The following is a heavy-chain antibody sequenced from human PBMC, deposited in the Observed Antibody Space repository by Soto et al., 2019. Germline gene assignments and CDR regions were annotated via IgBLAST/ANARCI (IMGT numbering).Heavy chain of an antibody. Sequence: SETLSLTCTVSGGSMISYYWSWIRQPPGRGLEWIGFIYYAGSTNYNPSLNSRVTISVDTSKNQFSLKVNSVTAADTAVYYCARDREAVAGVYYYNGLDVWGQGTTVTVSS. CDR2: IYYAGST. V-gene: IGHV4-59*01. J-gene: IGHJ6*02. D-gene: IGHD6-19*01. CDR3: ARDREAVAGVYYYNGLDV. CDR1: GGSMISYY.